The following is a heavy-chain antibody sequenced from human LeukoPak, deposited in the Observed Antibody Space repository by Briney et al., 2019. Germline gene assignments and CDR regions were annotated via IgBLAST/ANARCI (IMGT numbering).Heavy chain of an antibody. CDR3: ATEKRRGTNWNPHYYYYYYMDV. D-gene: IGHD1-20*01. V-gene: IGHV4-34*01. CDR1: GWSFSGYY. CDR2: INHSGST. Sequence: SETLSLTCAMSGWSFSGYYWSWIRQSPGKGLEWIGEINHSGSTNYNPSLKRRVTISVDTSKNQFSMKLSSVTAAHTAVYYCATEKRRGTNWNPHYYYYYYMDVWGKGTTVTVSS. J-gene: IGHJ6*03.